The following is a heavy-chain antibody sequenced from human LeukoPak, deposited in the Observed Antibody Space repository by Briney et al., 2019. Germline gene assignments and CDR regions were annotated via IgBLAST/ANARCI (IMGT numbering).Heavy chain of an antibody. D-gene: IGHD6-19*01. CDR1: GFTXTSYA. Sequence: SLRLSCXASGFTXTSYAMGWVRQAPGKGLEWVSAISGSGGSTYYADSVKGRFTISRDNSKNTLYLQMNSLRAEDTAVYYCAKDRGISGWYFDYWGQGTLVTVSS. J-gene: IGHJ4*02. CDR3: AKDRGISGWYFDY. CDR2: ISGSGGST. V-gene: IGHV3-23*01.